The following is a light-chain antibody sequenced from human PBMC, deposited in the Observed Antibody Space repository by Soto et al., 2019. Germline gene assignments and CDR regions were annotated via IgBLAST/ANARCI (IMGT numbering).Light chain of an antibody. J-gene: IGKJ4*01. V-gene: IGKV1-5*01. CDR2: DAS. CDR1: QSISSW. CDR3: QQYNSYRLT. Sequence: DIQMTQSPSTLSASVGDRVTITCRASQSISSWLAWYQQKPGKAPKLLIYDASGLESGVPSRFSGSGSGTEFTLTISSLQPDDFATYYCQQYNSYRLTFGGGTKVEIK.